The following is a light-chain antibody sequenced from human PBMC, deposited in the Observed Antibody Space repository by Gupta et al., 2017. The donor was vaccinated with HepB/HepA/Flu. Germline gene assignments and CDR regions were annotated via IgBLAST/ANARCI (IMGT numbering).Light chain of an antibody. J-gene: IGLJ2*01. CDR2: HNA. V-gene: IGLV3-1*01. CDR1: KLGDRY. CDR3: QAWDTSTYVV. Sequence: SYALTQPPSVSVSPGQTVTITCSGNKLGDRYGSWYQQKPGQSRMLGIYHNANRPSGVSERFSGSNSANTATLTISGTQALDGADYYGQAWDTSTYVVFGGGTNRTVL.